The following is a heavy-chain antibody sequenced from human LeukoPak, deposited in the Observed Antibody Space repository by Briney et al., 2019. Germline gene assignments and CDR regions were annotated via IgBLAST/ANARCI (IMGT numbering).Heavy chain of an antibody. V-gene: IGHV3-21*01. CDR1: GFTFSHYS. J-gene: IGHJ4*02. CDR3: ARIGSGSYLGYFLDY. CDR2: ISSSSSYI. Sequence: GGSLRLSCAASGFTFSHYSMNWVRQAPGKGLEWVSSISSSSSYIYYADSVKGRFTISRDNSKNTLYLQMNSLRAEDTAVYYCARIGSGSYLGYFLDYWGQGTLVTVSS. D-gene: IGHD3-10*01.